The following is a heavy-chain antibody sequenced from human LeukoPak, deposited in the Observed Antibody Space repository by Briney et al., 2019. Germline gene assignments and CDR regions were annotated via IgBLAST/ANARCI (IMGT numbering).Heavy chain of an antibody. CDR2: IYYSGST. CDR3: ARAERVNWFDP. V-gene: IGHV4-59*08. Sequence: PSETLSLTCTVSGGSISSYYWSWIRQPPGKGLEWIGYIYYSGSTNYNPSLKSRVTISVDTSKNQFSLKLSSVTAADTAVYYCARAERVNWFDPWGQGTLVTVSS. CDR1: GGSISSYY. J-gene: IGHJ5*02.